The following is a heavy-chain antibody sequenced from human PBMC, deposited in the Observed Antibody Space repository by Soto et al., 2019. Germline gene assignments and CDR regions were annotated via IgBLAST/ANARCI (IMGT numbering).Heavy chain of an antibody. CDR2: ISASGGTT. V-gene: IGHV3-23*01. Sequence: EVQLLESGGGLVQPGGSLRLSCAASGFTFSTYAMTWVXQXXXXGXXWVSAISASGGTTYYADSVKGRFTISRDNSKNTLFLQMXSLRAXDXAXYXXXXXXPXXXXXXFDPWGQGTLVTVSS. J-gene: IGHJ5*02. CDR1: GFTFSTYA. CDR3: XXXXPXXXXXXFDP.